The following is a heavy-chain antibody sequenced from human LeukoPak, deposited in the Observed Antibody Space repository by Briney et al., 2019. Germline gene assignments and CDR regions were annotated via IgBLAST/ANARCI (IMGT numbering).Heavy chain of an antibody. CDR2: INPSGGTT. CDR3: ARDLYSYGLDY. J-gene: IGHJ4*02. Sequence: ASVKVSCKASGYTFTSYYIHWVRQAPGQGLEWMGLINPSGGTTSYAQKFQGRVTITTDESTSTAYMELSSLRSEDTAVYYCARDLYSYGLDYWGQGTLVTVSS. CDR1: GYTFTSYY. D-gene: IGHD5-18*01. V-gene: IGHV1-46*01.